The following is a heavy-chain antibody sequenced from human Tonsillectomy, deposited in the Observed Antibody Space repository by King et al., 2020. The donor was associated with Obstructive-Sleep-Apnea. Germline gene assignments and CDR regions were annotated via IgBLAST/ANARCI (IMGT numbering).Heavy chain of an antibody. V-gene: IGHV4-59*08. J-gene: IGHJ3*01. CDR3: ARYGVDILTGYYRNDL. D-gene: IGHD3-9*01. CDR2: IYYSGSTN. CDR1: GGSISSDY. Sequence: VQLQESGPGLVKPSETLSLTCTVSGGSISSDYWSWIRQPPGKGLEWIGYIYYSGSTNYYNPSLKSRVTISVDTSNNQFSLKLSSVTAADTAGYYCARYGVDILTGYYRNDLWGQGTMVTVSS.